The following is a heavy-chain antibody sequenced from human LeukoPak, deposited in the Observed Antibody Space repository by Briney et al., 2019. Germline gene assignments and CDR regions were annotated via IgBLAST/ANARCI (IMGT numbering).Heavy chain of an antibody. J-gene: IGHJ6*03. D-gene: IGHD2-2*01. V-gene: IGHV1-2*02. CDR2: INPNSGGT. Sequence: ASVKVSCKASGYTLTGYYMHWVRQAPGQGLEWMGWINPNSGGTNCAQKFQGRVTMTRDTSISTAYMELSRLRSDDTAVYYCAREIPAARGHYYYYMDVWGKGTTVTVSS. CDR3: AREIPAARGHYYYYMDV. CDR1: GYTLTGYY.